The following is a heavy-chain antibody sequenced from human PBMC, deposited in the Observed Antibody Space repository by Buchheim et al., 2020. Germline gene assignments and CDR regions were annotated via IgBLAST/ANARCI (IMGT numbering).Heavy chain of an antibody. CDR1: GGSFSSSSYY. D-gene: IGHD6-13*01. CDR3: ARLYSSSWFLYYYYGMDV. J-gene: IGHJ6*02. CDR2: IYYSGST. V-gene: IGHV4-39*01. Sequence: QLQLQESGPGLVKPSETLSLTCTVSGGSFSSSSYYWGWIRQPPGKGLEWIGSIYYSGSTYYNPSLKSRVTISVDTSKNQFSLKLSSVTAADTAVYYCARLYSSSWFLYYYYGMDVWGQGTT.